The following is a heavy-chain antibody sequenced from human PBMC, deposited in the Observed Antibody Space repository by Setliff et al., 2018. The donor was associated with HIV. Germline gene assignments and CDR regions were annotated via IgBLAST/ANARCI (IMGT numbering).Heavy chain of an antibody. CDR1: GGTFLNSA. CDR2: IVPLVDVK. Sequence: GASVKVSCKASGGTFLNSAINWVRQAPGQGLQWVGGIVPLVDVKQSAQPFLGRVTLTVDDSMTTAYMELTSLTSDDTAVYFCARSPLDYDGSDYYYRYFDLWGVGTLVTSPQ. D-gene: IGHD3-22*01. V-gene: IGHV1-69*10. CDR3: ARSPLDYDGSDYYYRYFDL. J-gene: IGHJ4*02.